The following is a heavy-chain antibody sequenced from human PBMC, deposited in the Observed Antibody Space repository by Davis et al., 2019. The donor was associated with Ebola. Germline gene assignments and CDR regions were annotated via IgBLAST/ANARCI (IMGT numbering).Heavy chain of an antibody. Sequence: GGSLRLSCVASGFTFSSYGMHWVRQAPGKGLEWVSSISSSSSYIYYADSVKGRFTISRDNSKNTLYLQMNSLRAEDTAVYYCARDATYYFDSSGYYIAPNDAFDIWGQGTMVTVSS. V-gene: IGHV3-21*01. CDR1: GFTFSSYG. CDR2: ISSSSSYI. CDR3: ARDATYYFDSSGYYIAPNDAFDI. D-gene: IGHD3-22*01. J-gene: IGHJ3*02.